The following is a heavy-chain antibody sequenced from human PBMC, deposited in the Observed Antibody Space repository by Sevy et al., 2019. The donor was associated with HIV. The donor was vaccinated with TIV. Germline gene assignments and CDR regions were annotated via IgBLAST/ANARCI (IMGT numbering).Heavy chain of an antibody. CDR3: ARRYFDL. CDR2: IRQDGNEI. V-gene: IGHV3-7*03. Sequence: GGSLRLSCDASGFTFDMYWMQWVRQAPGKGLEWVANIRQDGNEIYYAASVRGRFTISRDNAKGSLYLQMNNLRVEDTATYYCARRYFDLWGQVTLVTVSS. CDR1: GFTFDMYW. J-gene: IGHJ4*02.